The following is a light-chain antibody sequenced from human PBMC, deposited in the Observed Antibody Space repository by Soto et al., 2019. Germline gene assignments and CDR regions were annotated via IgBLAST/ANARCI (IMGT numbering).Light chain of an antibody. CDR2: EVT. Sequence: QSALTQPVSLSGSPGQSITISCTGTSSDVGSYNLVSWYQQHPGKAPKLMIYEVTQRPSGVSDRFSGSKSGNTASLTISGLQAEDEADYYCCSYAGGTYVFGTGTKVTVL. CDR1: SSDVGSYNL. CDR3: CSYAGGTYV. J-gene: IGLJ1*01. V-gene: IGLV2-23*02.